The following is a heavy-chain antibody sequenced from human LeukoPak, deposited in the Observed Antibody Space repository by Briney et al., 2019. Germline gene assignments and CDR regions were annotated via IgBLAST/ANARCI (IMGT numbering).Heavy chain of an antibody. J-gene: IGHJ5*02. D-gene: IGHD3-10*01. CDR1: GYTFTSYG. CDR2: ISAYNGNT. Sequence: ASVRVSCKASGYTFTSYGISWVRQAPGQGLEWMGWISAYNGNTNYAQKLQGRVTMTTDTSTSTASMELRSLRSDDTAVYYCARETVVVRGRGNWFDPWGQGTLVTVSS. CDR3: ARETVVVRGRGNWFDP. V-gene: IGHV1-18*01.